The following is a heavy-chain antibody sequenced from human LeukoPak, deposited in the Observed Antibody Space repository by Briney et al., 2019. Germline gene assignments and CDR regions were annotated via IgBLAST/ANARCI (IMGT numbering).Heavy chain of an antibody. CDR3: ARGPFRGTGDGAFDI. V-gene: IGHV4-59*02. CDR2: TYYSGST. Sequence: SETLSLTCTVSGGSVSSYYWSWIRQPPGKGLEWMGYTYYSGSTNYNPSLTSRVTISVDTSKNQFSLRLSSVTAADTAIYYCARGPFRGTGDGAFDIWGQGTMVTVST. J-gene: IGHJ3*02. D-gene: IGHD1-26*01. CDR1: GGSVSSYY.